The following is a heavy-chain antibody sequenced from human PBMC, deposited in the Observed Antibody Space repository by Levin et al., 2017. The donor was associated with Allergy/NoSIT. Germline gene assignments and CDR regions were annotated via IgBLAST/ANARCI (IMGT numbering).Heavy chain of an antibody. D-gene: IGHD3-10*01. Sequence: GGSLRLSCAASGFTFSSYGMHWVRQAPGKGLEWVAVIWYDGSNKYYADSVKGRFTISRDNSKNTLYLQMNSLRAEDTAVYYCARGSGSYLADYWGQGTLVTVSS. CDR1: GFTFSSYG. CDR2: IWYDGSNK. J-gene: IGHJ4*02. CDR3: ARGSGSYLADY. V-gene: IGHV3-33*01.